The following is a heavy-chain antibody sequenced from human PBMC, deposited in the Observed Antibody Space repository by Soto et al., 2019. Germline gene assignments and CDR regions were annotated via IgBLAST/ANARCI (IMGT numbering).Heavy chain of an antibody. Sequence: QVQLVQSGGGEIQPGKSLRLSCAASGITFTTYGMHWVRQTPGKGLEWVAVVSYDGSHKYYADSVKGRFTISREDSTNALYLQMNSLRVEDTAVYYCAKEMYPRTVLDSSSPWGDYWGQGTLVTVSS. J-gene: IGHJ4*02. V-gene: IGHV3-30*18. D-gene: IGHD6-6*01. CDR2: VSYDGSHK. CDR1: GITFTTYG. CDR3: AKEMYPRTVLDSSSPWGDY.